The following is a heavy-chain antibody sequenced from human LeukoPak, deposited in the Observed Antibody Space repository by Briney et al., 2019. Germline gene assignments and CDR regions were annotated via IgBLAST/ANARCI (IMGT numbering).Heavy chain of an antibody. V-gene: IGHV3-7*01. J-gene: IGHJ4*02. D-gene: IGHD3-22*01. CDR2: IKSDGTEE. CDR3: AGGGGYLIDY. Sequence: GSLSLSSPASGFTFISYWMNWVRPVPGKEGEWVAIIKSDGTEEYYLDSVKGRFTISRDNANNLLFLQMNNLRAEDTAVYYCAGGGGYLIDYWGQGTLVTVSS. CDR1: GFTFISYW.